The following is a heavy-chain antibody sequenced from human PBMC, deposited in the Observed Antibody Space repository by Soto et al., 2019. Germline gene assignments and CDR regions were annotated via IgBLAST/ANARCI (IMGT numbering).Heavy chain of an antibody. V-gene: IGHV3-30*03. CDR2: ISRDGGTK. CDR3: TGEVASGY. Sequence: GGSLRLSCTALGFTVSSYGMHWVRQAPGKGLEWVAVISRDGGTKYYADSVKGRFTISRDNSRNTLFLEMNSLRGDDMAVYYCTGEVASGYWGQGT. J-gene: IGHJ4*02. D-gene: IGHD2-8*02. CDR1: GFTVSSYG.